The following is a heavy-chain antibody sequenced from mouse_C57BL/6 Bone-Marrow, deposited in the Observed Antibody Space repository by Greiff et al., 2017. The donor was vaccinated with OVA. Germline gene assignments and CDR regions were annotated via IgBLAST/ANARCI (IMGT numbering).Heavy chain of an antibody. Sequence: VQLKESGPVLVKPGASVKMSCKASGYTFTDYYMNWVKQSHGKSLEWIGVINPYNGGTSYNQKFKGKATLTVDKSSSTAYMELNSLTSEDSAVYYCAKRGAMDYWGQGTSVTVSS. CDR3: AKRGAMDY. J-gene: IGHJ4*01. V-gene: IGHV1-19*01. CDR2: INPYNGGT. CDR1: GYTFTDYY.